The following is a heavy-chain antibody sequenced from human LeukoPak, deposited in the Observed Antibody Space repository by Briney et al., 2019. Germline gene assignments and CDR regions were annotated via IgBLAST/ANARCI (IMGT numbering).Heavy chain of an antibody. Sequence: PGGSLRLSCAASGITFSDYYMSWIRQAPGKGLEWVSYISSSGSTIYYADSVKGRFTVSRDNAKNSLYLQMNSLRAEDTAVYYCARAAAASDSSTWGYYYYYYMDVWGKGTTVTVSS. D-gene: IGHD6-13*01. CDR1: GITFSDYY. CDR3: ARAAAASDSSTWGYYYYYYMDV. J-gene: IGHJ6*03. V-gene: IGHV3-11*01. CDR2: ISSSGSTI.